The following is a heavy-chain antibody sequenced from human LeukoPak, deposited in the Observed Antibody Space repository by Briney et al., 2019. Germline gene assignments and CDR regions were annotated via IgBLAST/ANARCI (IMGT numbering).Heavy chain of an antibody. CDR2: IYYTGST. D-gene: IGHD6-19*01. CDR3: ARGAGWYAY. V-gene: IGHV4-59*01. Sequence: SETLSLTCTVSGGSMSNNYRSWLRQPPGKGLEWIGYIYYTGSTNYNPSLKSRVTISVDTSKNQFSLKVSSVTAADTAVYYCARGAGWYAYWGQASLVTVSS. CDR1: GGSMSNNY. J-gene: IGHJ4*02.